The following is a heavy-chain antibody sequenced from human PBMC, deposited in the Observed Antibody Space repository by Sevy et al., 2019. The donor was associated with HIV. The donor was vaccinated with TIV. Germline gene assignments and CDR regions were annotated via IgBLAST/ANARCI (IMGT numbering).Heavy chain of an antibody. D-gene: IGHD6-19*01. V-gene: IGHV4-39*01. CDR1: GASISSSGYY. CDR3: VGSKLTYINGWHYLDY. Sequence: AEILSLTCTVSGASISSSGYYWGWIRQPPGNGVEWIASINYSGITFYNPSLKSRVTISADTSKNQFSLRLSSVTAADSTIYFCVGSKLTYINGWHYLDYWGQGTVVTVSS. CDR2: INYSGIT. J-gene: IGHJ4*02.